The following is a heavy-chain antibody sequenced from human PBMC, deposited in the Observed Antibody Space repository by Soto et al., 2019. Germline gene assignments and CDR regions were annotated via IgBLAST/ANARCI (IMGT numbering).Heavy chain of an antibody. D-gene: IGHD2-21*01. CDR1: GGTFSSYT. J-gene: IGHJ6*02. CDR2: IIPILGIA. CDR3: AGDPIRTYYYYYGMDV. Sequence: QVQLVQSGAEVKKPGSSVKVSCKASGGTFSSYTISWVRQAPGQGLEWMGRIIPILGIANYAQKFQGRVTITADKSTSTAHMGLSSLRSEDTAVYYCAGDPIRTYYYYYGMDVWGQGTTVTVSS. V-gene: IGHV1-69*08.